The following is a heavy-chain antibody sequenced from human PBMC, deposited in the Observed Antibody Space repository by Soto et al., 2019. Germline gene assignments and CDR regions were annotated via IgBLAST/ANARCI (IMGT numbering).Heavy chain of an antibody. CDR1: GGTFSTHA. J-gene: IGHJ6*02. CDR2: IIPISGTT. CDR3: ARGYCSAGTCYSGMDV. Sequence: QVQLVQSGAEVKKPGSSVKVSCKASGGTFSTHAIIWVRQAPGHGLEWMGGIIPISGTTYYTQKFQGRVTITADEPTSTAFRELSSLKSEDTAVFYCARGYCSAGTCYSGMDVWGQGTMVTVSS. D-gene: IGHD2-15*01. V-gene: IGHV1-69*01.